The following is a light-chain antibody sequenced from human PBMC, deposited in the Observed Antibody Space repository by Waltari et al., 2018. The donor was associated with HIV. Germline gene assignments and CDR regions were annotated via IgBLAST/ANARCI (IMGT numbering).Light chain of an antibody. CDR2: ATS. CDR3: QQYGTPPYT. J-gene: IGKJ2*01. CDR1: QSLRSSS. Sequence: VLTQSPGSLSLSLGESVSLSCRASQSLRSSSLAWYQQIPGQAPRLLSYATSTRATGSPDRFGGSGSGTDFTLTINRLEPEDSAVYYCQQYGTPPYTFGQGAKVEIK. V-gene: IGKV3-20*01.